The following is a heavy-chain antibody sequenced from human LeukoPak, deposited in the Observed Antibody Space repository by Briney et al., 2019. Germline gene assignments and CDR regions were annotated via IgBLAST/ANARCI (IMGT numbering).Heavy chain of an antibody. Sequence: GGSLRLSCAASGFTFSSYAMSWVRQAPGKGLEWVSAISGSGGSTYYADSVKGRFTISRDNSKNTLYLQMNSLRAEDTVVYYXXXXXLLWFGELSHFDHWGQGTLVTVSS. CDR2: ISGSGGST. CDR3: XXXXLLWFGELSHFDH. V-gene: IGHV3-23*01. J-gene: IGHJ4*02. CDR1: GFTFSSYA. D-gene: IGHD3-10*01.